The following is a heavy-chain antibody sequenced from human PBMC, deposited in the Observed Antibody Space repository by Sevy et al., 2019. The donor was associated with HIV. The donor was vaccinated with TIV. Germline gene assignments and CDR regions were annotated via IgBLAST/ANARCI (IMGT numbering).Heavy chain of an antibody. CDR3: ARSTQVAGRNNWFDP. V-gene: IGHV1-18*01. Sequence: ASVKVSCKASGYTFTSYGISWVRQAPGQGIEWMGWISTYNSIRNSAQKFQDRVTMTTDTSTSTAYMELRSLRFDDTAVYYCARSTQVAGRNNWFDPWGQGTMVTVSS. CDR2: ISTYNSIR. J-gene: IGHJ5*02. D-gene: IGHD6-19*01. CDR1: GYTFTSYG.